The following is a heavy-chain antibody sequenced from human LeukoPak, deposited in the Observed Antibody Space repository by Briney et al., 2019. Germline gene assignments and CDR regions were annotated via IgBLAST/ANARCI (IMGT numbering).Heavy chain of an antibody. CDR2: ISGSGGST. D-gene: IGHD3-10*01. V-gene: IGHV3-23*01. J-gene: IGHJ4*02. CDR1: GFTFSSYA. CDR3: AKEKEPMVRGVMEC. Sequence: GGSLTLSCAASGFTFSSYALSWVRQPPGKGVEGVSAISGSGGSTYYADSVKGRFTISRDNSKNTLYLQMNSLRAEDTAVYYCAKEKEPMVRGVMECWGQGTLVTVAS.